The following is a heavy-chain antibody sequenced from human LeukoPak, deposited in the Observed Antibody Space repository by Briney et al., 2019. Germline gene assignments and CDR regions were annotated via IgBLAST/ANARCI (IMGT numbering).Heavy chain of an antibody. CDR1: GYSFTSYW. V-gene: IGHV5-51*01. D-gene: IGHD2-2*01. Sequence: GESLKISCKASGYSFTSYWIGWVRPMPGKGLEWIAIIYPGDSDIRYSPSFQGQVTISADKSISTAYLQWSSLKASDTAMYYCARRDDCSSTSCESRDAFDIWGQGTMVTVSS. CDR3: ARRDDCSSTSCESRDAFDI. CDR2: IYPGDSDI. J-gene: IGHJ3*02.